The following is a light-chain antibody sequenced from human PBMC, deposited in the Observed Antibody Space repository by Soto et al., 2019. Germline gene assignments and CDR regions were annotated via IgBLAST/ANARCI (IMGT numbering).Light chain of an antibody. Sequence: QSALTQPASVSGSPGQSITISCTGTSSDVGGYNYVSWYQQYPGKAPKLMICEVSNRPSGVSNRFSGSKSGNTASLTISGLQAEDEADYYCSSYTTSSTYIIFGGGTKVTVL. CDR1: SSDVGGYNY. CDR2: EVS. CDR3: SSYTTSSTYII. V-gene: IGLV2-14*01. J-gene: IGLJ2*01.